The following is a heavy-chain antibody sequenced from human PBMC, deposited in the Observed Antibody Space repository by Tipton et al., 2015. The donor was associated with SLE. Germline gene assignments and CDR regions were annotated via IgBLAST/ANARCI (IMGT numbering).Heavy chain of an antibody. CDR1: GFTFSSYA. Sequence: SLRLSCAASGFTFSSYAMSWVRQAPGKGLEWVAVIWYDGSNKYYADSVKGRFTISRDNSKNTLYLQMNSLRAEDTAVYYCARGRGNWKGRRVYFDYWGQGTLVTVSS. V-gene: IGHV3-33*08. CDR2: IWYDGSNK. J-gene: IGHJ4*02. D-gene: IGHD1-1*01. CDR3: ARGRGNWKGRRVYFDY.